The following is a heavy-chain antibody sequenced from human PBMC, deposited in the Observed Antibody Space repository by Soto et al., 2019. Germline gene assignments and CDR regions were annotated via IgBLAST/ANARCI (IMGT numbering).Heavy chain of an antibody. CDR1: GFTFSSHS. D-gene: IGHD2-21*01. V-gene: IGHV3-30-3*01. CDR2: ISYDGSDE. CDR3: VRPGNCAITYCYRGFDI. J-gene: IGHJ3*02. Sequence: QVQLVESGGGVVQPGRSLTLSCAASGFTFSSHSMHWVRQAPGKGLVWVATISYDGSDEKYADSEKSRLTVSRDNSNDVRYLQMTNRRGEDAAVYLCVRPGNCAITYCYRGFDIWGRGTGVSVSS.